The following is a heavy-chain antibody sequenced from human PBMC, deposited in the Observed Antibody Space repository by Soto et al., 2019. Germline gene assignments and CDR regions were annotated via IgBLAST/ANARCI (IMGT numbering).Heavy chain of an antibody. Sequence: WGSLRLSCAASGFSFSGYGMNWVRQAPGKGLEWISYISSSGSLIYYADSLKGRFTISRDNAKNSLYLQMNSLRAEDTAVYYCETPVTTGECWGQGTMVSVSS. CDR2: ISSSGSLI. CDR1: GFSFSGYG. CDR3: ETPVTTGEC. D-gene: IGHD4-17*01. J-gene: IGHJ4*02. V-gene: IGHV3-48*03.